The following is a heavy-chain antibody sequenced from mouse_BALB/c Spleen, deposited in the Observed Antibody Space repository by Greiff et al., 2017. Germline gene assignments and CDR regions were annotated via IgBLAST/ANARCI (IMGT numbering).Heavy chain of an antibody. CDR3: ARRNYFDY. CDR2: IYPGDGDT. Sequence: VHLVESGAELVRPGSSVKISCKASGYAFSSYWMNWVKQRPGQGLEWIGQIYPGDGDTNYNGKFKGKATLTADKSSSTAYMQLSSLTSEDSAVYFCARRNYFDYWGQGTTLTVSS. V-gene: IGHV1-80*01. CDR1: GYAFSSYW. J-gene: IGHJ2*01.